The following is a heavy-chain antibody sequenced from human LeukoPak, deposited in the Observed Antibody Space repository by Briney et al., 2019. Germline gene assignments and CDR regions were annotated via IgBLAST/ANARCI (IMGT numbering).Heavy chain of an antibody. Sequence: ASVKVSCKASGYTFTGYYMHWVRQAPGQGLAWMGWINPNSGGTNYAQKFLGRVTLTRDTSTSIVYTGLKWLTSDDTAVYYCSRGSGISYGGIDYWGQGTLVTVSS. CDR1: GYTFTGYY. D-gene: IGHD5-18*01. CDR3: SRGSGISYGGIDY. V-gene: IGHV1-2*02. J-gene: IGHJ4*02. CDR2: INPNSGGT.